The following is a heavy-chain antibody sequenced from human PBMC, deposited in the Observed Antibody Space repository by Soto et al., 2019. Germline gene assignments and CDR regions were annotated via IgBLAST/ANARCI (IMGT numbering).Heavy chain of an antibody. J-gene: IGHJ5*02. CDR2: IIPIFGTA. CDR1: GGTFSSYA. Sequence: QVQLVQSGAEVKKPGSSVKVSCKASGGTFSSYAISWVRQAPGQGLEWMGGIIPIFGTANYAQKFQGRVTITADESTSTAYMELSRLRSEDTAVYYCTQGGELPQYNWFDPWGQGTLVTVSS. D-gene: IGHD1-26*01. CDR3: TQGGELPQYNWFDP. V-gene: IGHV1-69*01.